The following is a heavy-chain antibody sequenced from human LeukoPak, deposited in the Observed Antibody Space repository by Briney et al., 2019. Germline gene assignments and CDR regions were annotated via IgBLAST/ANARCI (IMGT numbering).Heavy chain of an antibody. CDR2: ISAYNGNT. D-gene: IGHD3-10*01. V-gene: IGHV1-18*01. J-gene: IGHJ4*02. CDR1: GGTFSSYA. Sequence: SSVKVSCKASGGTFSSYAISWVRQAPGQGLEWMGWISAYNGNTNYAQKLQGRVTMTTDTSTSTAYMELRSLRSDDTAVYYCARDYYGYAYFDYWGQGTLVTVSS. CDR3: ARDYYGYAYFDY.